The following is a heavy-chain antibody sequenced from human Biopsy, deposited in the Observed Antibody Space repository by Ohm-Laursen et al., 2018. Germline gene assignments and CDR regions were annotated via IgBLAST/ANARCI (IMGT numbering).Heavy chain of an antibody. CDR1: GGTFSSFV. D-gene: IGHD1-1*01. V-gene: IGHV1-69*13. J-gene: IGHJ4*02. Sequence: SVKVSCKASGGTFSSFVISWVRQAPGQGLEWMGEINSMFGTTNYAQTFQGRVTITADESTGTAYMEVSSLRSEDTAVYYCAKRGVERGRPLAYWGQGTLVTVSS. CDR2: INSMFGTT. CDR3: AKRGVERGRPLAY.